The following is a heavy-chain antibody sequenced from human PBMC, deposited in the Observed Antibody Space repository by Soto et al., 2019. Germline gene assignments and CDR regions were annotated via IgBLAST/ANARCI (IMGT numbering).Heavy chain of an antibody. Sequence: SETLSLTCTVSGASITQYYWNWIRQSPGRGLEWIVSVSSTGSTVYNPSLTSRVTVSLDTSKNQFSLTLNSVTAADKAVYYCARGGGRPYHNHEFDFWGQVKLVTVSS. CDR2: VSSTGST. CDR1: GASITQYY. V-gene: IGHV4-59*01. J-gene: IGHJ4*02. CDR3: ARGGGRPYHNHEFDF.